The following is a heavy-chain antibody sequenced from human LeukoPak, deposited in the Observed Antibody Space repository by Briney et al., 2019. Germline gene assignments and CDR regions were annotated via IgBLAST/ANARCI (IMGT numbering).Heavy chain of an antibody. CDR3: ARDSPLGTDFDY. V-gene: IGHV3-7*03. Sequence: GSLRLSCAASGFTFSSYWMSWVRQAPGKGLEWVADIKQDGSEKYYVDSVKGRFTISRDNARNSLYLQMNSLRAEDTAVYYCARDSPLGTDFDYWGQGTLVTVSS. CDR1: GFTFSSYW. CDR2: IKQDGSEK. J-gene: IGHJ4*02. D-gene: IGHD1-1*01.